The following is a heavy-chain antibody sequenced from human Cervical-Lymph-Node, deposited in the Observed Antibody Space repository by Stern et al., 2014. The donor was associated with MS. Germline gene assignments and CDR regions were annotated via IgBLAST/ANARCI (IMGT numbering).Heavy chain of an antibody. CDR1: EYTFTSYY. CDR3: ASQGVSYGMDV. V-gene: IGHV1-46*03. J-gene: IGHJ6*02. CDR2: INPTGGST. D-gene: IGHD3-16*01. Sequence: VQLVESGAEVKKPGASVKVSCKASEYTFTSYYMHWVRQAPGQGLEWMGVINPTGGSTSYAQKFQGRVTMTRDTSTSTVYMELSSLRSEDTAVYYCASQGVSYGMDVWGQGTTVTVSS.